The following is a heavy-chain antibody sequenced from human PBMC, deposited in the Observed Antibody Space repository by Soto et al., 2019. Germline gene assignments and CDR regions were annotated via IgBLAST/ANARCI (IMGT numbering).Heavy chain of an antibody. CDR2: INSDGSST. J-gene: IGHJ4*02. V-gene: IGHV3-74*01. CDR1: GFTFRSYW. Sequence: PGGSLRLSCAASGFTFRSYWMQWVRQAPGKGLVWVSWINSDGSSTSYADSVKGRFTISRDNAKNTLYLQMNSLRAEDTAVYYCASGGSSLNLDYWGQGALVTVSS. CDR3: ASGGSSLNLDY. D-gene: IGHD6-6*01.